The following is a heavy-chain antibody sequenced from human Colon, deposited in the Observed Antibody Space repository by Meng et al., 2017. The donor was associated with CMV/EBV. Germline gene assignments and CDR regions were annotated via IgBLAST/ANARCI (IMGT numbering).Heavy chain of an antibody. Sequence: STFIFGDNAMTWVRQAPGKGLEWVASIIGSGFYTYYADSVKGRFTISRDNSRNMIDLQMNNLTAEDTALYYCARGTQYSDFWSGFPFWGHGTLVTVSS. V-gene: IGHV3-23*01. CDR2: IIGSGFYT. CDR1: TFIFGDNA. CDR3: ARGTQYSDFWSGFPF. D-gene: IGHD3-3*01. J-gene: IGHJ4*01.